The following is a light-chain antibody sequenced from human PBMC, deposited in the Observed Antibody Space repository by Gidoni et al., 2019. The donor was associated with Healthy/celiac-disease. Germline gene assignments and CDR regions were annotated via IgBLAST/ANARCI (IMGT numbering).Light chain of an antibody. J-gene: IGKJ3*01. CDR1: QSVSSY. Sequence: ATLSCRASQSVSSYLAWYQQKPGQAPRLLIYDASNRATGIPARFSGSGSGTDFTLTISSLEPEDFAVYYCQQRSNWPRGFTFGPGTKVDIK. CDR2: DAS. V-gene: IGKV3-11*01. CDR3: QQRSNWPRGFT.